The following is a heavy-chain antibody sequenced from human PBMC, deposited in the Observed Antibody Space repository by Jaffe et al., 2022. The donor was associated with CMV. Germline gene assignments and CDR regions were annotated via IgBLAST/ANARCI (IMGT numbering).Heavy chain of an antibody. CDR1: GFTFSSYE. CDR3: ARDGPGVAWGDGYNYGWYFDL. J-gene: IGHJ2*01. CDR2: ISSSGSTI. Sequence: EVQLVESGGGLVQPGGSLRLSCAASGFTFSSYEMNWVRQAPGKGLEWVSYISSSGSTIYYADSVKGRFTISRDNAKNSLYLQMNSLRAEDTAVYYCARDGPGVAWGDGYNYGWYFDLWGRGTLVTVSS. D-gene: IGHD5-12*01. V-gene: IGHV3-48*03.